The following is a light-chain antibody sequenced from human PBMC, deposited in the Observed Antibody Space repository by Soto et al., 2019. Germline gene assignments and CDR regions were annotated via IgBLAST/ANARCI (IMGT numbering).Light chain of an antibody. J-gene: IGLJ1*01. CDR2: DVT. V-gene: IGLV2-11*01. Sequence: QSALTQPRSVSGSPGQSVTISCTGTTNDVGNYNYVSWYQQHPSKAPTLMIYDVTKRPSGVPDRFSGSKSGHTASLTISGLQADDEADYYCCSYAGSYSYVFGTGTKVTVL. CDR1: TNDVGNYNY. CDR3: CSYAGSYSYV.